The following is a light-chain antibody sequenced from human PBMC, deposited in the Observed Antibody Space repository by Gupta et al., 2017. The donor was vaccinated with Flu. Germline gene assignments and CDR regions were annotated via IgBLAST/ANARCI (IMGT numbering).Light chain of an antibody. Sequence: HSRVSYLVSTYFNLFQPAPCPSPLRLIYDVSNRDSGVPDSFSGSGSGTDFTLKLSRVEAEDVGVYYCMRCTHPLTFGQGTRLEI. CDR3: MRCTHPLT. CDR1: HSRVSYLVSTY. J-gene: IGKJ2*01. V-gene: IGKV2-30*01. CDR2: DVS.